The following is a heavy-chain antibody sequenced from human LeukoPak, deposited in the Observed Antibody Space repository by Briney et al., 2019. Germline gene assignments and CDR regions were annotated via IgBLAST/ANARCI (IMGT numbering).Heavy chain of an antibody. D-gene: IGHD5-18*01. J-gene: IGHJ4*02. CDR3: ATGGYSYGLIDY. V-gene: IGHV1-69*13. Sequence: SVKVSCKASGGTFSSYAISWVRQAPGQGLEWLGGIIPIFGTANYAQKFQGRVTITADESTSTAYMELSSLRSEDTAVYYCATGGYSYGLIDYWGQGTLVTVSS. CDR1: GGTFSSYA. CDR2: IIPIFGTA.